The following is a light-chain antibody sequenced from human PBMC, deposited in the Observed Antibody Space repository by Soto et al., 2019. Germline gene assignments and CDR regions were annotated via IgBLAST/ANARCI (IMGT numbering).Light chain of an antibody. CDR1: QSLLHNNGYNS. V-gene: IGKV2-28*01. CDR3: MQALETPIT. Sequence: DIVLTQSPLSLPVTPGEPASISCRSSQSLLHNNGYNSLNWYLQKPGQSPQLLIYLGSDRSSGVPDRFSGSGSGADCTLKISRVEAEDVGMYYCMQALETPITLGQGTRLEIK. J-gene: IGKJ5*01. CDR2: LGS.